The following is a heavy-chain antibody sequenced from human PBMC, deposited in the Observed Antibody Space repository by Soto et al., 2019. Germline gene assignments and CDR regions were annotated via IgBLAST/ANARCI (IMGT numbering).Heavy chain of an antibody. CDR1: GGPISSGGYY. J-gene: IGHJ3*02. CDR2: IYYSGST. Sequence: PSETLSLTCTVSGGPISSGGYYRSWIRQHPGKGLEWIGYIYYSGSTYYNPSLKSRVTISVDTSKNQFSLKLSSVTAADTAVYYCARVSERCNNGVCFHDFGIWGQGTMVTV. D-gene: IGHD2-8*01. CDR3: ARVSERCNNGVCFHDFGI. V-gene: IGHV4-31*03.